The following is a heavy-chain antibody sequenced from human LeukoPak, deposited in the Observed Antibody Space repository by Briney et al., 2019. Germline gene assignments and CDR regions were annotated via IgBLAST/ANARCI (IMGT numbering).Heavy chain of an antibody. J-gene: IGHJ3*02. Sequence: GRSLRLSCAASGFTFSSYAMHWVRQAPGKGLEWVAVISYDGSNKYYADSVKGRFTISRDNSKNTLYLQMNSLRAEDTAVYYCATRGGGRYCSSTSCYSWGGAFDIWGQGTMVTVSS. V-gene: IGHV3-30-3*01. CDR3: ATRGGGRYCSSTSCYSWGGAFDI. D-gene: IGHD2-2*01. CDR2: ISYDGSNK. CDR1: GFTFSSYA.